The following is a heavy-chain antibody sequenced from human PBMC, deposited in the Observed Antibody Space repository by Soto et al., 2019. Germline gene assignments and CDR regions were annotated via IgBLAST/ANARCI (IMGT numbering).Heavy chain of an antibody. J-gene: IGHJ4*02. CDR2: ISYDGSNK. CDR3: ASGSTPRYYFDY. Sequence: QVQLVESGGGVVQPGRSLRLSCAASGFTFSSYAMHWVRQAPGKGLECVAVISYDGSNKYYADSVKGRFTISRDNSKNTLYLQMNSLRAEDTAVYYCASGSTPRYYFDYWGQGTLVTVSS. CDR1: GFTFSSYA. V-gene: IGHV3-30-3*01. D-gene: IGHD4-17*01.